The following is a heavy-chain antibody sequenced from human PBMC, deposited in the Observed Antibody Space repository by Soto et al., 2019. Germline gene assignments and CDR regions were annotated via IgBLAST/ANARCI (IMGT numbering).Heavy chain of an antibody. J-gene: IGHJ3*02. V-gene: IGHV1-3*01. D-gene: IGHD6-13*01. CDR3: ARRAAAGTSAFHI. CDR1: GYTFTSYA. Sequence: ASVKVSCKASGYTFTSYAMHWVRQAPGQRLEWMGWINAGNGNTKYSQKFQGRVTITRDTSASTAYMELSSLRSEDTAVYYCARRAAAGTSAFHIWGQGTMVTVSS. CDR2: INAGNGNT.